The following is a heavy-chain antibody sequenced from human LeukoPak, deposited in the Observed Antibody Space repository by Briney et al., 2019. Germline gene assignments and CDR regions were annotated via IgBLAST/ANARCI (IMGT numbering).Heavy chain of an antibody. J-gene: IGHJ4*02. V-gene: IGHV3-23*01. CDR1: GFTVSSNY. CDR3: AKAAIFGSLDY. CDR2: ISGSGGST. Sequence: GGSLRLSCAASGFTVSSNYMSWVRQAPGKGLEWVSAISGSGGSTYYADSVKGRFTISRDNSKNTLYLQMNSLRAEDTAVYYCAKAAIFGSLDYWGQGTLVTVSS. D-gene: IGHD3-3*01.